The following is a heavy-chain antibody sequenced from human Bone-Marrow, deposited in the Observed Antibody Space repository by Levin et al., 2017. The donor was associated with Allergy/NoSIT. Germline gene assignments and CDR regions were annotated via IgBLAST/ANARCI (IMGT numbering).Heavy chain of an antibody. J-gene: IGHJ6*02. D-gene: IGHD2-2*01. V-gene: IGHV3-23*01. CDR1: GFTFSDYA. CDR2: LSVSGGDT. CDR3: AKVEVIAAVYYAMDV. Sequence: GGSLRLSCAASGFTFSDYAMTWVRQAPGKGLEWVSGLSVSGGDTYYADSVKGRFIISRDNSEHTLFLEMNSLRAADTAVYYCAKVEVIAAVYYAMDVWGQGTTVTVSS.